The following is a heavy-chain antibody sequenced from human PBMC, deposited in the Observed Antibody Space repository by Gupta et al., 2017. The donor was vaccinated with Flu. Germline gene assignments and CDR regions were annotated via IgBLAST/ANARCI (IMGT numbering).Heavy chain of an antibody. CDR1: GFTFVNAW. CDR3: TTGYSSAWHDGY. D-gene: IGHD5-12*01. CDR2: IRSKADGETT. J-gene: IGHJ4*02. Sequence: EVQLVESGGGLVEPGGSLRLSCAASGFTFVNAWMIWVRQAPGKGLEWIGRIRSKADGETTDYAAPMKGRFSISRDDSKNTLYLQTNSLKTEDTAVYYCTTGYSSAWHDGYWGRGTLVTVPS. V-gene: IGHV3-15*01.